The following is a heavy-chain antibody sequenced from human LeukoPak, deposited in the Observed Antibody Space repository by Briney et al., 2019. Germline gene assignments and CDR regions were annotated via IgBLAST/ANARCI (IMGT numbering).Heavy chain of an antibody. CDR3: ARGYGSGYQNFEY. CDR1: GFTLSVYY. D-gene: IGHD3-22*01. J-gene: IGHJ4*02. V-gene: IGHV3-69-1*01. CDR2: IASSSTDL. Sequence: PGGYLRLSCEASGFTLSVYYMSWVRQAPGKGLEWVSSIASSSTDLYHADSVKGLFTISRDNVKKSLNLQMNSLRAEDTAVYYCARGYGSGYQNFEYRGQGTLVTVSS.